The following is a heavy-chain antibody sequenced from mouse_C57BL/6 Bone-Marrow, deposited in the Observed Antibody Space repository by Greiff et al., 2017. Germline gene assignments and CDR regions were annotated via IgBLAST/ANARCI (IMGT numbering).Heavy chain of an antibody. CDR3: ARSGRNYFDY. V-gene: IGHV1-64*01. J-gene: IGHJ2*01. D-gene: IGHD3-2*02. CDR1: GYTFTSYW. CDR2: IHPNSGST. Sequence: QVQLQQPGAELVKPGASVTLSCKASGYTFTSYWMPWVKQRPGQGLEWIGMIHPNSGSTNYNEKFKSKATLTVDNSSSTAYMQLSSLTSEDSAVYYCARSGRNYFDYWGQGTTRTVSS.